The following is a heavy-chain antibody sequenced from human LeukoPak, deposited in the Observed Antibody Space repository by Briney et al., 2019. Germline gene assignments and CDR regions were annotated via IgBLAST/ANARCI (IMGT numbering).Heavy chain of an antibody. CDR3: AREGIAAAGSWYYYGMDV. V-gene: IGHV3-11*04. CDR1: GFTFSDYY. CDR2: ISSSGSTI. D-gene: IGHD6-13*01. J-gene: IGHJ6*02. Sequence: RSGGSLRLSCAASGFTFSDYYMIWIRQAPGKGLEWVSYISSSGSTIYYADSVKGRFTISRDNAKNSLYLQMNSLRAEDTAVYYCAREGIAAAGSWYYYGMDVWGQGTTVTVSS.